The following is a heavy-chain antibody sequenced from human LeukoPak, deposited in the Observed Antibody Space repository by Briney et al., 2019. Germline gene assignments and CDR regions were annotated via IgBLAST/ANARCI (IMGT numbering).Heavy chain of an antibody. V-gene: IGHV4-34*01. D-gene: IGHD6-19*01. J-gene: IGHJ4*02. CDR3: ARGTDTGGAGLHFDY. CDR1: GGSFSGYY. CDR2: INHSGST. Sequence: SETLSLTCAVYGGSFSGYYWSWIRQPPGKGLEWIGEINHSGSTNYNPSLKSRVTISVDTSKNQFSLKLSSVTAADTAVYYCARGTDTGGAGLHFDYWGQGTLVTASS.